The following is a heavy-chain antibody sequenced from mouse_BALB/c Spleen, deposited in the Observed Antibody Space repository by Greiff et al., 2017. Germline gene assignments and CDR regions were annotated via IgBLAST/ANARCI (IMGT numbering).Heavy chain of an antibody. CDR2: INPDSSTI. Sequence: DVKLQESGGGLVQPGGSLKLSCAASGFDFSRYWMSWVRQAPGKGLEWIGEINPDSSTINYTPSLKDKFIISRDNAKNTLYLQMSKVRSEDTALYYCAKPRYYGSSPWFAYWGQGTLVTVSA. D-gene: IGHD1-1*01. V-gene: IGHV4-1*02. CDR1: GFDFSRYW. CDR3: AKPRYYGSSPWFAY. J-gene: IGHJ3*01.